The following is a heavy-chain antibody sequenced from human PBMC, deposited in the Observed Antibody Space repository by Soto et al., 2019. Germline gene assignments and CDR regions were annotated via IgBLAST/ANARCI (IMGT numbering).Heavy chain of an antibody. CDR1: GFTFSSYW. J-gene: IGHJ6*02. V-gene: IGHV3-74*01. D-gene: IGHD6-13*01. Sequence: GGSLRLSCAASGFTFSSYWMHWVRQAPGKGLVWVSRINSDGSSTSYADSVKGRFTISRDNAKNTLYLQMNSLRAEDTAVYYCARESAVAAAGAQNYGMDVWGQGTTVTVSS. CDR2: INSDGSST. CDR3: ARESAVAAAGAQNYGMDV.